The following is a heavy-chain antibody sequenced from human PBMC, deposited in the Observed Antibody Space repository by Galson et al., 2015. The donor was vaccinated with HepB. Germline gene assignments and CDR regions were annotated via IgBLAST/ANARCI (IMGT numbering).Heavy chain of an antibody. Sequence: SLRLSCAASGFTFSSYWMHWVHQAPGKGLVWVSRINSDGSSTSYADSVKGRFTISRDNAKNTLYLQMNSLRAEDTAVYYCARDARGELRESPFDYWGQGTLVTVSS. CDR3: ARDARGELRESPFDY. D-gene: IGHD1-26*01. V-gene: IGHV3-74*01. J-gene: IGHJ4*02. CDR1: GFTFSSYW. CDR2: INSDGSST.